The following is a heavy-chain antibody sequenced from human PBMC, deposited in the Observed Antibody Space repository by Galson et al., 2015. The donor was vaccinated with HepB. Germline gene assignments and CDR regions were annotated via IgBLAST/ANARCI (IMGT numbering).Heavy chain of an antibody. CDR3: AKRLSSSSYYSAFDF. D-gene: IGHD3-22*01. J-gene: IGHJ4*02. CDR1: GFTFSTSA. Sequence: SLRLSCAASGFTFSTSAMSWVRQAPGKGLEWVSTISPNGVTTFYADSMKGRFTLSGDNSQNTLSLQMNSLRPEDTAIYYCAKRLSSSSYYSAFDFWGQGTLVTVSS. V-gene: IGHV3-23*01. CDR2: ISPNGVTT.